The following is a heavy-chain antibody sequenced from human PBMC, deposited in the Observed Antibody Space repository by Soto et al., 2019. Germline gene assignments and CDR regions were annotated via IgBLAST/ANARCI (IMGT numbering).Heavy chain of an antibody. CDR3: ARDIVVVPAYCYGMDV. CDR1: GGTFSSYA. CDR2: IIPIFGTT. V-gene: IGHV1-69*06. D-gene: IGHD2-2*01. J-gene: IGHJ6*02. Sequence: QVQLVQSGAEVKKPGSSVKVSCKASGGTFSSYAISWVRQAPGQGLEWMGGIIPIFGTTNYAQKFQGRVTITAEKSTGTAYMELSRLRSEDTAVYYCARDIVVVPAYCYGMDVWGQGTTVTVSS.